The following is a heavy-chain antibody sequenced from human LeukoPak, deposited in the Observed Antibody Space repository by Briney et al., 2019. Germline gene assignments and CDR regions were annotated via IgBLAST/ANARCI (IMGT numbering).Heavy chain of an antibody. Sequence: SETLSLTCAVYGGSFSGYYWSWVRQPPGKGLEWIGEINHSGSTNYNPSLKSRVTISVHTSKNQFSLMLSSVTAADTAVYYCARGRVTPGAFDLWGQGTMVTVSS. CDR2: INHSGST. V-gene: IGHV4-34*01. J-gene: IGHJ3*01. D-gene: IGHD2-21*02. CDR3: ARGRVTPGAFDL. CDR1: GGSFSGYY.